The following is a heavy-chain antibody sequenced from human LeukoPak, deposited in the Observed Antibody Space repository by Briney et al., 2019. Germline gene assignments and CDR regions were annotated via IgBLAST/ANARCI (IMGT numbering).Heavy chain of an antibody. D-gene: IGHD3-10*01. CDR3: ARDGITMVRGVIISGMDFDY. CDR2: INPNSGGT. J-gene: IGHJ4*02. CDR1: GYTFTGYY. Sequence: ASVKVSCKASGYTFTGYYMHWVRQAPGQGLEWMGWINPNSGGTNYAQKFQGRVTMTRDTSISTAYMELSRLRSDDTAVYYCARDGITMVRGVIISGMDFDYWGQGTLVTVSS. V-gene: IGHV1-2*02.